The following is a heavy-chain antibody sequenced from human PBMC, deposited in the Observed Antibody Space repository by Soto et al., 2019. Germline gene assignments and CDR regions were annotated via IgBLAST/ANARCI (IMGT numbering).Heavy chain of an antibody. CDR3: AKGPRVSSTGTGAH. CDR1: GFTFSAYW. D-gene: IGHD1-1*01. V-gene: IGHV3-74*01. J-gene: IGHJ4*02. CDR2: ISDDGSTA. Sequence: GGSLRLSCAVSGFTFSAYWMHWVRQVPGKGLTWVSRISDDGSTATYADSVKGRFVISRDNAKNSLYLEMNTLRADDSGLYYCAKGPRVSSTGTGAHWGRGTLVTVSS.